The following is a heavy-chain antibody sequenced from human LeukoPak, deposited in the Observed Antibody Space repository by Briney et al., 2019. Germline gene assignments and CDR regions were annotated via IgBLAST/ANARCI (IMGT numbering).Heavy chain of an antibody. D-gene: IGHD3-10*01. J-gene: IGHJ4*02. CDR2: FNPNSGGGP. CDR1: GYTFSDYY. CDR3: ARDYYGSGSCSD. V-gene: IGHV1-2*02. Sequence: ASVKVSCKASGYTFSDYYIYWVRQAPGQGLEWMGWFNPNSGGGPKYSEKFQGRVTMTSDTSSTTAYMELSRLRSDDTAVYYCARDYYGSGSCSDWGQGTLVTVSS.